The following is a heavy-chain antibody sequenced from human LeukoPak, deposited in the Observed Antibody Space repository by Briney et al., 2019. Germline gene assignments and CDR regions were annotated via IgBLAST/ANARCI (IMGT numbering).Heavy chain of an antibody. CDR3: ARGRNLEWFDY. J-gene: IGHJ5*01. Sequence: PSETLSLTCTVSGGSVSSGSYYWGWIRQPPGKGLEWIGYIYYSGSTNYNPSLKSRVTISVDTSKNQFSLKLNSVTAADTAVYYCARGRNLEWFDYWGQGTLVTVSS. D-gene: IGHD3-3*01. CDR2: IYYSGST. V-gene: IGHV4-61*01. CDR1: GGSVSSGSYY.